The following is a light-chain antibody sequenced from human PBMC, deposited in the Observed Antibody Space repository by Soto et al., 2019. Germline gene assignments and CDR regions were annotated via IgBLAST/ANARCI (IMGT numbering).Light chain of an antibody. J-gene: IGKJ2*01. Sequence: IVMTQSPDSLAVSLGERATINCKSSQSVLYSSDNKNYLAWYQQKPGLPPKLLIYWAPTRDSGVPDRFSGSGSATDFTLTISSLQAEDGAIYYCQQYYTSLYTFGQGTKLEIK. CDR2: WAP. CDR3: QQYYTSLYT. CDR1: QSVLYSSDNKNY. V-gene: IGKV4-1*01.